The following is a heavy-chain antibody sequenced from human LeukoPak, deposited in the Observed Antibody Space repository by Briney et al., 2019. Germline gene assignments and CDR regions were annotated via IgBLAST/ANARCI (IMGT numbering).Heavy chain of an antibody. CDR1: GGSFSGYY. V-gene: IGHV4-34*01. CDR2: INHSGST. D-gene: IGHD2-21*02. Sequence: PSETLSLTCAVYGGSFSGYYWSWIRQPPGKGLEWIGEINHSGSTNYNPSLKSRVTISVDTSKNQFSLKLSSVTAADTAVYYCARARPRGWVTNPYFDYWGQGTLVTVSS. CDR3: ARARPRGWVTNPYFDY. J-gene: IGHJ4*02.